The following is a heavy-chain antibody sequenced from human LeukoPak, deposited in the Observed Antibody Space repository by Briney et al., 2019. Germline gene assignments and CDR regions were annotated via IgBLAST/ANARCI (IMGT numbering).Heavy chain of an antibody. CDR1: GGSISSGGYS. V-gene: IGHV4-30-2*01. J-gene: IGHJ5*02. CDR2: IYHSGST. D-gene: IGHD2-15*01. CDR3: AREGYCSGGSCDNWFDP. Sequence: PSETLSLICAVSGGSISSGGYSWSWIRQPPGKGLEWIGYIYHSGSTYYNPSLKSRVTISVDRSKNQFSLNLSSVTAADTAVYYCAREGYCSGGSCDNWFDPWGQGTLVTVSS.